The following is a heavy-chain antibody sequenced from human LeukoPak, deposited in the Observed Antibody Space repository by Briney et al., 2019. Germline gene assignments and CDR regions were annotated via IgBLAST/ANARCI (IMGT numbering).Heavy chain of an antibody. Sequence: GASVKVSCKASGYTFTSYDVNWVRQATGQGLEWMGWMNPNSGNTGYAQKFQGRVTMTRNTSISTAYMELSSLRSEDTAVYYCARVVGMIVVVPAAIAYYYYMDVWGKGTTVTVSS. CDR1: GYTFTSYD. D-gene: IGHD2-2*02. CDR3: ARVVGMIVVVPAAIAYYYYMDV. J-gene: IGHJ6*03. V-gene: IGHV1-8*01. CDR2: MNPNSGNT.